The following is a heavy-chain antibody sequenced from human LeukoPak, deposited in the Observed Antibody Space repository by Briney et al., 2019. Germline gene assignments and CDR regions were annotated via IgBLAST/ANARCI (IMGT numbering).Heavy chain of an antibody. CDR1: GFNFGSYD. Sequence: PGGSLRLSCAASGFNFGSYDMNWVRQAPGKGLEYVSTINTDGSNTWYADSVKGRFTISRDNSKNTLYLQMNSLRAEDTAVYYCATLGDYWGQGTLVTVSS. V-gene: IGHV3-23*01. CDR3: ATLGDY. CDR2: INTDGSNT. J-gene: IGHJ4*02.